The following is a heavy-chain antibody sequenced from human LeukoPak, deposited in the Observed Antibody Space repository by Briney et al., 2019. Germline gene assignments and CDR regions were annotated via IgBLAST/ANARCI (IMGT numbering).Heavy chain of an antibody. V-gene: IGHV4-34*01. CDR2: INHSGST. J-gene: IGHJ4*02. CDR3: ARVNECSSTSCYINY. CDR1: GGSFSGYY. D-gene: IGHD2-2*02. Sequence: SETLSLTCAVYGGSFSGYYWSWIRQPPGKGLEWIGEINHSGSTNYNPSLKSRVTISVDTSKSQFSLKLSSVTAADTAVYYCARVNECSSTSCYINYWGQGTLVTVSS.